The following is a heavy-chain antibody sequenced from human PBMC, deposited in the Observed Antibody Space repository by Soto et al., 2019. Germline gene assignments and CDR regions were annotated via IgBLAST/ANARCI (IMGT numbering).Heavy chain of an antibody. J-gene: IGHJ4*02. CDR1: GYTFTGYY. D-gene: IGHD2-15*01. V-gene: IGHV1-2*04. CDR2: INPNSGGT. Sequence: ASVKVSCKASGYTFTGYYMHWVRQAPGQGLEWMGWINPNSGGTNYAQKFQGWVTMTRDTSISTAYVELSRLGSDDTAVYYCARGRDIVVVVAADFDYWGQGTLVTVSS. CDR3: ARGRDIVVVVAADFDY.